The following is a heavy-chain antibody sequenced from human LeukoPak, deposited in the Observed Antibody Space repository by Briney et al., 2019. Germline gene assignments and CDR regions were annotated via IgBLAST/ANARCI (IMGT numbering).Heavy chain of an antibody. J-gene: IGHJ4*02. D-gene: IGHD1-7*01. V-gene: IGHV4-34*01. CDR2: ASHSGIT. CDR1: GDTFVSRH. CDR3: ARGRANWDYDFDL. Sequence: SETLSLTCAVFGDTFVSRHWSWIRQSLGKGLEWLGEASHSGITNYSPSLKSRISISVDTSKDQFSLKLASVTAADTAIYYCARGRANWDYDFDLWGQGTLVTVSS.